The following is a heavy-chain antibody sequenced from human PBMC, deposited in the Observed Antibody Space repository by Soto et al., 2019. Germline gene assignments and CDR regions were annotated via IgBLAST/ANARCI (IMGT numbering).Heavy chain of an antibody. CDR3: ARDVTPYCGGDCYFDY. D-gene: IGHD2-21*02. V-gene: IGHV3-30*04. CDR2: ISYDGSNK. CDR1: GFTFCSYA. J-gene: IGHJ4*02. Sequence: GGSLRLSCAASGFTFCSYAMHWVRQAPGKGLEWVAVISYDGSNKYYADSVKGRFTISRDNSKNTLYLQMNSLRAEDTAVYYCARDVTPYCGGDCYFDYWGQGTLVTVSS.